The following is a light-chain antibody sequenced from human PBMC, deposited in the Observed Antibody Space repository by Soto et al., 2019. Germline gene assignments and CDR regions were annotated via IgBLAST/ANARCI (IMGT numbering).Light chain of an antibody. V-gene: IGKV3-11*01. J-gene: IGKJ2*01. CDR3: QQRSNWYT. CDR1: QSVSSY. CDR2: DAS. Sequence: EIVLTQSPGTLSLSPGERATLSCRASQSVSSYLAWYQQKPGQAPRLLIYDASNRATGIPARFSGSGSGTDFTLTISSLEPEDFAVYYCQQRSNWYTFGQGTKV.